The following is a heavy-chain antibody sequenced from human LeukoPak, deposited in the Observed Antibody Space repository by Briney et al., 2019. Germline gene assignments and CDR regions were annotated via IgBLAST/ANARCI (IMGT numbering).Heavy chain of an antibody. D-gene: IGHD1-26*01. V-gene: IGHV4-59*08. J-gene: IGHJ4*02. CDR2: IYYSGST. CDR3: ARWEAVTKRYYFDY. Sequence: SETLSLTCTISGGSISSYFWTWIRQPPGKGLEWIGYIYYSGSTNYNPSLKSRVTISLDTSKNQFSLKLSSVTAADTAVYYCARWEAVTKRYYFDYWGQGTLVTVS. CDR1: GGSISSYF.